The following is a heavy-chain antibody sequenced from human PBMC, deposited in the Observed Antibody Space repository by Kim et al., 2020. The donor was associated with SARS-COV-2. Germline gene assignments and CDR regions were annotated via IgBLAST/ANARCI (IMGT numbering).Heavy chain of an antibody. J-gene: IGHJ5*02. Sequence: ASVKVSCKASGYTFTSYAMNWVRQAPGQGLEWMGWINTNTGNPTYAQGFTGRFVFSLDTSVSTAYLQISSLKAEDTAVYYCAILWGPSSSERWNWFDPWGQGTLVTVSS. D-gene: IGHD6-6*01. CDR2: INTNTGNP. CDR1: GYTFTSYA. V-gene: IGHV7-4-1*02. CDR3: AILWGPSSSERWNWFDP.